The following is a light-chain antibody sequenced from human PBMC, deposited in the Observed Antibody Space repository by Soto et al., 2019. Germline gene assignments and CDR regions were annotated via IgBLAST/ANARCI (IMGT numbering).Light chain of an antibody. CDR3: APWDDSMNGYV. J-gene: IGLJ2*01. V-gene: IGLV1-44*01. CDR2: SNN. Sequence: QSVLTQPPSASGTPGQRVTISCSGSSSNIGSNTVNWYQQLPGTAPKLLIYSNNQRPSGVPPRFSASKYGTSASLATSGRQSDDEAADYCAPWDDSMNGYVFGAGTKLTVL. CDR1: SSNIGSNT.